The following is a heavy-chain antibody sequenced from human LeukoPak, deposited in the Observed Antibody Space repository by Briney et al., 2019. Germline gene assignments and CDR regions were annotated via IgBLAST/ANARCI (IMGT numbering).Heavy chain of an antibody. CDR3: ARDGGLYYGSGTFVGV. Sequence: ASVKVSCKASGYTFSSHGISWVRQAPGQGLEWMGWISAYNGDTKYAQKFQGRVTMSTDTSTSTAYMELRSLRSDDTAVYYCARDGGLYYGSGTFVGVWGQGTLVTVSS. J-gene: IGHJ4*02. CDR2: ISAYNGDT. CDR1: GYTFSSHG. D-gene: IGHD3-10*01. V-gene: IGHV1-18*01.